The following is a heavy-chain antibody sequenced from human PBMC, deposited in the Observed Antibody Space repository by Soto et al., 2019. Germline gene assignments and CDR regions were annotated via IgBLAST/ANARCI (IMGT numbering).Heavy chain of an antibody. CDR1: GGSFSGYY. V-gene: IGHV4-34*01. CDR2: INHSGST. Sequence: PSETLSLTCAVYGGSFSGYYWSWIRQPPGKGLEWIGEINHSGSTNYNPSLKSRVTISVDTSKNQFSLKLSSVTAADMAVYYCARGESRNVTFYYGSGSYYKYYYYYGMDVWGQGTTVTVSS. J-gene: IGHJ6*02. CDR3: ARGESRNVTFYYGSGSYYKYYYYYGMDV. D-gene: IGHD3-10*01.